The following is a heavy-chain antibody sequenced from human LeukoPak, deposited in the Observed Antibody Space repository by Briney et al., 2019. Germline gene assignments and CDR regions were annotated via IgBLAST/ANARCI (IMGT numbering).Heavy chain of an antibody. CDR1: GYTFTGYY. V-gene: IGHV1-2*04. Sequence: ASVKVSCKASGYTFTGYYMHWVRQAPGQGLEWMGWINPNSGGTNYAQKFQGWVTMTRDTSISTAYMELSRLRSDDTAVYYCARGQRSSSWLVPVYYYGMDVWGQGTTVTVSS. CDR3: ARGQRSSSWLVPVYYYGMDV. CDR2: INPNSGGT. D-gene: IGHD6-13*01. J-gene: IGHJ6*02.